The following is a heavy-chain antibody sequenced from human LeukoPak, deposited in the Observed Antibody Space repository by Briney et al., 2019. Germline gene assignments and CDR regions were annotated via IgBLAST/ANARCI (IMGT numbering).Heavy chain of an antibody. V-gene: IGHV3-53*01. J-gene: IGHJ4*02. Sequence: GGSLRLPCAASGFTFSTYAMSWVRQAPGKGLEWVSVIYSGGSTYYADSVKGRFTISRDNSKNTLYLQMNSLRAEDTAVYYCASPIVGATTGGYWGQGTLVTVSS. CDR1: GFTFSTYA. CDR2: IYSGGST. CDR3: ASPIVGATTGGY. D-gene: IGHD1-26*01.